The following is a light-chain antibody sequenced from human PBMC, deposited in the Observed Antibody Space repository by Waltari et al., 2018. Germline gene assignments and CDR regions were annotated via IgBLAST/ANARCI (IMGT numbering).Light chain of an antibody. V-gene: IGKV1-12*01. Sequence: DIQMTQSPSPVSASVGERVTITFRPSQSINNWLAWYQQKPGKAPQLLISAASNLQSGVPSRFSGSRSGTDYTLTINSLQPEDSATYFCQQANSFPRTFGRGTKVEIK. CDR3: QQANSFPRT. CDR2: AAS. CDR1: QSINNW. J-gene: IGKJ1*01.